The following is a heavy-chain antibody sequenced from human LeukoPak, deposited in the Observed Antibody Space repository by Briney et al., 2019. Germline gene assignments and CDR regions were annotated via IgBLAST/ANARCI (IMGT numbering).Heavy chain of an antibody. V-gene: IGHV1-8*01. CDR3: ARSRAKGTNYFDY. CDR2: MNSNSGNT. D-gene: IGHD2-2*01. J-gene: IGHJ4*02. CDR1: GYTFTSYD. Sequence: ASVKVSCKASGYTFTSYDINWVRQATGQGLEWMGWMNSNSGNTGYAQKFQGRVTMTRNTSISTAYMELSSLRSEDTAVYYCARSRAKGTNYFDYWGQGTLVTVSS.